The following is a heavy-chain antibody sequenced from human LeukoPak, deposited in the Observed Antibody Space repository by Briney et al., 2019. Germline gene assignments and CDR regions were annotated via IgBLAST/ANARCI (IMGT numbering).Heavy chain of an antibody. CDR1: GVSISSSNSY. V-gene: IGHV4-39*01. Sequence: SETLSLTCAVSGVSISSSNSYWGWIRQPPGKGLEWIGSIYYSGNTYYNASLKSRVTISVDTSKNQFSLKLSSVTAADTAVYYCARGQGWRYSYGYRERYFDYWGQGTLVTVSS. CDR2: IYYSGNT. J-gene: IGHJ4*02. D-gene: IGHD5-18*01. CDR3: ARGQGWRYSYGYRERYFDY.